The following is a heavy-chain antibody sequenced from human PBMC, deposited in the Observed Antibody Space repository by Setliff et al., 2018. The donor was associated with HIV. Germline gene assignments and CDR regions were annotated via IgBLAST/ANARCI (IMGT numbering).Heavy chain of an antibody. Sequence: GGSLRLSCAASGFTFANVWMTWVRQVPGKGLEWVGRIKTTTDGATTDYAGAVKGRFTISRDDSKNMVNLQMRSLKPEDTAVYFCTTDPFYDYCARGRVTLNGVAAGHHYMDVWGKGNTVTVSS. J-gene: IGHJ6*03. CDR1: GFTFANVW. D-gene: IGHD3-16*01. V-gene: IGHV3-15*05. CDR3: TTDPFYDYCARGRVTLNGVAAGHHYMDV. CDR2: IKTTTDGATT.